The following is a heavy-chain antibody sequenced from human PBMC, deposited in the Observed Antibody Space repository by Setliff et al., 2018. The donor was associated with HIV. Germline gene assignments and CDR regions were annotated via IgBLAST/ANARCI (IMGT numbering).Heavy chain of an antibody. J-gene: IGHJ4*02. CDR1: GGSISSGGYS. CDR3: TRLAGGYADY. CDR2: IYYSGKI. D-gene: IGHD5-12*01. V-gene: IGHV4-30-2*01. Sequence: LSLTCTVSGGSISSGGYSWSWSRQPPGKGLEWIGYIYYSGKIYYNRSLKSRITISLDRSKNQFSLKMSSVTAADTAVYYCTRLAGGYADYWGQGTLVTVSS.